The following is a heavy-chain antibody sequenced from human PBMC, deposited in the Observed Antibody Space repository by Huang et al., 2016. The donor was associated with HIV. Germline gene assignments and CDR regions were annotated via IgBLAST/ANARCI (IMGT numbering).Heavy chain of an antibody. Sequence: QVQLVQSGAEVKKPGSSVRVSCEASGGTFSSYALNWVRQAPGQGLEWMGGIIPICGTPNYAQKCQGRVTITADESTSTAYMELSSLRSDDTAVYYCARDRKYDNAWYWFDPWGQGTLVTVSS. CDR3: ARDRKYDNAWYWFDP. V-gene: IGHV1-69*01. CDR1: GGTFSSYA. CDR2: IIPICGTP. D-gene: IGHD1-1*01. J-gene: IGHJ5*02.